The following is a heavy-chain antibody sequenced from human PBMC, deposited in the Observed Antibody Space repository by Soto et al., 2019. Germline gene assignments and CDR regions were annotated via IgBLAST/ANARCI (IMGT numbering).Heavy chain of an antibody. Sequence: QVQLVQSGAEVKKPGSSVKVSCKASGGTFSSYAISWVRQAPGQGLEWMGGIIPIFGTANYAQKFQGRVTITADESTSTAYMELSSLRSEDTAVYYCARRHGYSYCYRGVVDGFDYWGQGTLVTVSS. V-gene: IGHV1-69*01. J-gene: IGHJ4*02. CDR2: IIPIFGTA. CDR3: ARRHGYSYCYRGVVDGFDY. D-gene: IGHD5-18*01. CDR1: GGTFSSYA.